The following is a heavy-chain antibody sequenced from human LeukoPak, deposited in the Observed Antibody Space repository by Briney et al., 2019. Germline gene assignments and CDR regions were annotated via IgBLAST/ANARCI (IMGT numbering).Heavy chain of an antibody. CDR3: ARDPGYSGYDRMDV. Sequence: SQTLSLTCAISGDSVSSNSAAWNWVRQSPSRGLEWLGRTYYRSKWYDDYAVSVKSRITINPDTSKNQFSLQLNSVTPEDTAVYYCARDPGYSGYDRMDVWGQGTTVTVSS. CDR2: TYYRSKWYD. V-gene: IGHV6-1*01. CDR1: GDSVSSNSAA. J-gene: IGHJ6*02. D-gene: IGHD5-12*01.